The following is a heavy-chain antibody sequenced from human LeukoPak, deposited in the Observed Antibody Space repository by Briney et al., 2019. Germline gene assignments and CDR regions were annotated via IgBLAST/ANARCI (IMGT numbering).Heavy chain of an antibody. CDR3: ARHLQYCSSTSCYRVYFDY. D-gene: IGHD2-2*02. V-gene: IGHV4-39*01. Sequence: SETLSLTCTVSGGSISSSSYYWGWIRQPPGKGLEWIGSIYFSGSTYYNPSLKSRVTISVDTSKNQFSLKLSSVTAADTAVYYCARHLQYCSSTSCYRVYFDYWGQGTLVTVSS. J-gene: IGHJ4*02. CDR2: IYFSGST. CDR1: GGSISSSSYY.